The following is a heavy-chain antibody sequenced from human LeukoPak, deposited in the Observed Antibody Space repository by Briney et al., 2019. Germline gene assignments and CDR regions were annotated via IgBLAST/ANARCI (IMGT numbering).Heavy chain of an antibody. CDR1: GFTFSSYE. D-gene: IGHD5-24*01. V-gene: IGHV3-48*03. CDR2: ISSSGSTI. Sequence: GGSVRLSCAASGFTFSSYEMNWVRQAPGKGLEWVSYISSSGSTIYYADSVKGRFTISRDNAKNSLYLQMNSLRAEDTAVYYCARDSRDGYNSPDWFDPWGQGTLVTVSS. CDR3: ARDSRDGYNSPDWFDP. J-gene: IGHJ5*02.